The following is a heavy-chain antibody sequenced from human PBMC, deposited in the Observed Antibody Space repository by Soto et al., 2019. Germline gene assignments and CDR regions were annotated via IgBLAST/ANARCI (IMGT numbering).Heavy chain of an antibody. Sequence: SETLSLTCAVSGDSISRGGYSWTWIRQPPGKALEWVGNIYDSGSTSYNPSLKSRVTMSVDTSKNQFSLRLTSVTAADTAVYFCARGSSSYYDYGMDVWGQGTTVTVSS. CDR1: GDSISRGGYS. CDR2: IYDSGST. V-gene: IGHV4-30-2*01. CDR3: ARGSSSYYDYGMDV. D-gene: IGHD6-6*01. J-gene: IGHJ6*02.